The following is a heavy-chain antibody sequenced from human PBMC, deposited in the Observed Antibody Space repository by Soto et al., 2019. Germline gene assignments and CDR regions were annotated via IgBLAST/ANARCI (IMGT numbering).Heavy chain of an antibody. CDR3: ARHSDVATLKNWFDP. CDR2: INPSGGST. D-gene: IGHD5-12*01. J-gene: IGHJ5*02. V-gene: IGHV1-46*01. Sequence: ASVKVSCKTSGYTFTSYHLHWVRQAPGEGLEWMGSINPSGGSTRYAQKFESRVTMTSDTSTSTVYMELGSLKASDTAMYYCARHSDVATLKNWFDPWGQGTLVTVSS. CDR1: GYTFTSYH.